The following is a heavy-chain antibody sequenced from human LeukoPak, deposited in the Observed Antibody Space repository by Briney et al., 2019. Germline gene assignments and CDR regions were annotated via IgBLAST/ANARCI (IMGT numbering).Heavy chain of an antibody. CDR1: GGPISSGSYY. Sequence: SETLSLTCTVSGGPISSGSYYWSWIRQPAGKGLEWIGRIYTSGSTNYNPSLKSRVTISVDTSKNQFSLKLSSVTAADKAVYYCARGPPSRYCSSTSCYLMGYYYYYYMDVWGKGTTVTVSS. D-gene: IGHD2-2*01. J-gene: IGHJ6*03. CDR3: ARGPPSRYCSSTSCYLMGYYYYYYMDV. CDR2: IYTSGST. V-gene: IGHV4-61*02.